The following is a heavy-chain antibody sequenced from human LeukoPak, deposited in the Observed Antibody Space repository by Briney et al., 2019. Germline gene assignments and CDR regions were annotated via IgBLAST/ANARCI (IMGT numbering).Heavy chain of an antibody. CDR3: AKEGSTTFREDFDC. V-gene: IGHV3-30*18. J-gene: IGHJ4*02. Sequence: GGSLRLSCAASGFTFSRYGMHRVRQAPGKGLEWVAVASSDGDTTYYADSVKGRFTISKDNSRNTLYLQMNSLRAEDTAVYYCAKEGSTTFREDFDCWGQGTLVIVSS. D-gene: IGHD3-16*01. CDR1: GFTFSRYG. CDR2: ASSDGDTT.